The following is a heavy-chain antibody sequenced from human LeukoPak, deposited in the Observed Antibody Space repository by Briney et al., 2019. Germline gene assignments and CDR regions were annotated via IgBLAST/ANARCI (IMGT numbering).Heavy chain of an antibody. J-gene: IGHJ4*02. CDR3: ATAGGQLIHGFGYFEY. V-gene: IGHV3-30*04. Sequence: GGSLRLSCAVSGFTFSKYAMDWVRQAPGKGLEWVAVSSYDGTIEYYADSVKGRFTISRDNSKNTLYLQMSSLRAEDTAVYYCATAGGQLIHGFGYFEYWGQGTLVTVSS. CDR1: GFTFSKYA. D-gene: IGHD1-1*01. CDR2: SSYDGTIE.